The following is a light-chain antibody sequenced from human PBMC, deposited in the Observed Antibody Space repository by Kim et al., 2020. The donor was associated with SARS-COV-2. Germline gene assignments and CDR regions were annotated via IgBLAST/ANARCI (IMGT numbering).Light chain of an antibody. CDR2: DDN. CDR1: SSNVGSHY. J-gene: IGLJ1*01. V-gene: IGLV1-51*01. CDR3: GSWDSSLSGYV. Sequence: GQKVTLSCSGSSSNVGSHYSSWSHQLPRTAPKLLIYDDNKRPAGIPYRFSGSKSGASGTLGITGLQTGDEADYYCGSWDSSLSGYVFGTGTKVTVL.